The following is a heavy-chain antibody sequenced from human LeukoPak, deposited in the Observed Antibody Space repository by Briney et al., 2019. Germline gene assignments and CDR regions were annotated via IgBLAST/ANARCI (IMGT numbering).Heavy chain of an antibody. D-gene: IGHD6-13*01. Sequence: GGSLRLSCAASGFTFSDYAMNWVRQAPGKGLEWVAVISYDGSNKYYADSVKGRFTISRDNSKNTLYLQMNSLRAEDTAVYYCAKGIAAAGGFDYWGQGTLVTVSS. V-gene: IGHV3-30*18. CDR2: ISYDGSNK. J-gene: IGHJ4*02. CDR3: AKGIAAAGGFDY. CDR1: GFTFSDYA.